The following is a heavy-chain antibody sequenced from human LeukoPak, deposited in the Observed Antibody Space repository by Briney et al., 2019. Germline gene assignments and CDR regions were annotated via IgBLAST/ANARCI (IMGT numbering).Heavy chain of an antibody. J-gene: IGHJ6*03. V-gene: IGHV4-59*01. CDR2: IYYSGST. CDR3: AREGLNYYYYYMDV. Sequence: SETLSLTCTVSGGSMSSYYWNWIRQPPGKGLEWIGYIYYSGSTNYNPSLKSRVTILVDTSKNQFSLKLSSVTAADTAVYYCAREGLNYYYYYMDVWGKGTTVTVSS. D-gene: IGHD2-8*01. CDR1: GGSMSSYY.